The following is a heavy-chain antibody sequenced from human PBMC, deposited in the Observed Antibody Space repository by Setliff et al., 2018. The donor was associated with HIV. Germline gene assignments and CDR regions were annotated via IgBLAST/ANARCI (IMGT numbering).Heavy chain of an antibody. CDR2: IYPGDSDT. CDR1: GYGFPGFW. Sequence: PGESLKISCRGSGYGFPGFWITWVRQMPGKGLEWMGMIYPGDSDTRYSPSFQGQVSISVDKSINTAYLQWGSLKASDTAIYYCARSYGDPQVKLDCWGQGTRVTVSS. CDR3: ARSYGDPQVKLDC. V-gene: IGHV5-51*01. D-gene: IGHD4-17*01. J-gene: IGHJ4*02.